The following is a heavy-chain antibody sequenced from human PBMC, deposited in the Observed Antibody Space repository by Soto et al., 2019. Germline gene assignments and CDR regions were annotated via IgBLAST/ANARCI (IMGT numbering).Heavy chain of an antibody. CDR3: ASFPHSGWYVGGFYYYYGMDV. V-gene: IGHV1-18*01. CDR1: GYTFTSYG. CDR2: ISAYNGNT. J-gene: IGHJ6*02. D-gene: IGHD6-19*01. Sequence: ASVKVSCKASGYTFTSYGISWVRQAPGQGLEWMGWISAYNGNTNYAQKLQGRVTMTTDTSTSTAYMELRSLRSDDTAVYYCASFPHSGWYVGGFYYYYGMDVWGQGTTVTAP.